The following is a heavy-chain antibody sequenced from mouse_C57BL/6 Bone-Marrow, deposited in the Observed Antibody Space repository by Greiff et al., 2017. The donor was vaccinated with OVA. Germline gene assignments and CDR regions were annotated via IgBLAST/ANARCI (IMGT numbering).Heavy chain of an antibody. CDR1: GYAFSSSW. J-gene: IGHJ2*01. V-gene: IGHV1-82*01. CDR3: ARGNYGNGDY. Sequence: QVQLQQSGPELVKPGASVKISCKASGYAFSSSWMNWVKQRPGKGLEWIGRIYPGDGDTTYNGKFKGKATLTADKSSSTAYMQLSSLTSEDSAVYFCARGNYGNGDYWGQGTTLTVSS. CDR2: IYPGDGDT. D-gene: IGHD2-1*01.